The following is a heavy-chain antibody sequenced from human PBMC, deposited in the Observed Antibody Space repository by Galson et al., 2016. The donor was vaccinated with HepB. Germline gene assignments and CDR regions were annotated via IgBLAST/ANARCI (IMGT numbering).Heavy chain of an antibody. CDR3: ARDLVMNGEYDYYYSGMDV. J-gene: IGHJ6*02. CDR2: INSDGSAT. CDR1: GFTFSSYW. V-gene: IGHV3-74*01. D-gene: IGHD4-17*01. Sequence: SLRLSCAASGFTFSSYWMHWVRQAPGGGLVWVSRINSDGSATTYADSGKGRFTISRDNARNTLYLQMASLRADDTAVYYCARDLVMNGEYDYYYSGMDVWGQGTTVTVSS.